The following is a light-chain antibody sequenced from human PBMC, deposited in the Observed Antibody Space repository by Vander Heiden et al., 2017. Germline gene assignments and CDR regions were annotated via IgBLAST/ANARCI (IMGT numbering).Light chain of an antibody. CDR1: QSISSY. CDR2: AAS. Sequence: DIQMTQSPSSLSASVGDRVTITCRASQSISSYLNWYQRKPGKAPKLLIYAASSLQSGVPSRFSGSGSGTDFTLTISRLQTEDFATYYCQQSYTGTFGQGTKVEIK. V-gene: IGKV1-39*01. J-gene: IGKJ1*01. CDR3: QQSYTGT.